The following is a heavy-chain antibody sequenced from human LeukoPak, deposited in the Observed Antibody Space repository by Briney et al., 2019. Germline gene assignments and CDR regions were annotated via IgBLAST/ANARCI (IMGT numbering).Heavy chain of an antibody. CDR2: ISDSGVGT. V-gene: IGHV3-23*01. CDR1: GFTFSGHA. CDR3: AKIGPGNDYRPQFDY. D-gene: IGHD3-10*01. Sequence: GGSLRLSCAASGFTFSGHAMSWVRQAPGKGLEWVSVISDSGVGTFYADSVKGRFTISRDNSKSTMYLQMNSLRAEDTAIYYCAKIGPGNDYRPQFDYWGQGTLVTVSS. J-gene: IGHJ4*02.